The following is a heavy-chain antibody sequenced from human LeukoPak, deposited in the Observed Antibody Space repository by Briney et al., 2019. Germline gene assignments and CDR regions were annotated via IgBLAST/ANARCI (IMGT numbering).Heavy chain of an antibody. Sequence: PSETLSLTCTVSGGSISSYYWSWIRQPPGEGVEGIGYIYYSGSTNYNPSLKSRVTISVDTSKNQFSLKLSSVTAADTAVYYCARELSSEVVPAAGFHYWGQGTLVTVSS. CDR1: GGSISSYY. V-gene: IGHV4-59*13. CDR3: ARELSSEVVPAAGFHY. J-gene: IGHJ4*02. D-gene: IGHD2-2*01. CDR2: IYYSGST.